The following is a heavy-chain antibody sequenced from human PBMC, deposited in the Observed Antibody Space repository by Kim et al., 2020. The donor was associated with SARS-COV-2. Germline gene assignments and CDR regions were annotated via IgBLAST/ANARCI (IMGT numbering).Heavy chain of an antibody. CDR1: GASISSNKW. V-gene: IGHV4-4*02. Sequence: SETLSLTCAVSGASISSNKWWGWVRQPPEKGLEWIGEIDQSGSTNYNPSLKSRVTISIDKSKNQFSLNLRSVTAADTAVYYCAKGLGRGSSSDWFDPWGQGTLVTVSS. CDR2: IDQSGST. CDR3: AKGLGRGSSSDWFDP. D-gene: IGHD6-6*01. J-gene: IGHJ5*02.